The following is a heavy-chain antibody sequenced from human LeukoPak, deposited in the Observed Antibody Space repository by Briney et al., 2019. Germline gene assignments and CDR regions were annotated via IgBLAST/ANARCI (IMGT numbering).Heavy chain of an antibody. J-gene: IGHJ4*02. CDR1: GGSISSYY. D-gene: IGHD3-3*01. V-gene: IGHV4-59*01. CDR3: ARSQSFFGVVLTYFDY. Sequence: PSETLSLTCTVSGGSISSYYWSWIRQPPGKGLEWIGYIYYSGSTNYNPSLKSRVTISVDTSKNQFSLKLSSVTAADTAVYYCARSQSFFGVVLTYFDYWGQGTLVTVSS. CDR2: IYYSGST.